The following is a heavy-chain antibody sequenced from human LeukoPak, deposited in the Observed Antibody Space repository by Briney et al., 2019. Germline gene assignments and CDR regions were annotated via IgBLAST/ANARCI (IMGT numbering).Heavy chain of an antibody. D-gene: IGHD4-17*01. J-gene: IGHJ4*02. CDR3: AKDGGFAYGEPYCFDY. CDR1: GFTFSSYG. V-gene: IGHV3-30*02. Sequence: GGSLRLSCAASGFTFSSYGMHWVRQAPGKGLEWVAFIRYDGSNKYYADSVKGRFTISKDNSKNTLYLEMNSLRPEDTAVYYCAKDGGFAYGEPYCFDYWGQGTLVTVSS. CDR2: IRYDGSNK.